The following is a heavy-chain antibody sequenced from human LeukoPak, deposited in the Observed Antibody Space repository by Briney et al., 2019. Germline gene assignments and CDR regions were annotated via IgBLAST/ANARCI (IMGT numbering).Heavy chain of an antibody. CDR2: ISYDGSNK. CDR1: GFTFSSYA. J-gene: IGHJ4*02. V-gene: IGHV3-30*04. Sequence: GGSLRLSCAASGFTFSSYAMHWVRQAPGKGLEWVAVISYDGSNKYYADSVKGRFTISRDNSKNTLYRQLNSLRAEAPAVYSCARDRRPTVTEGYFDYWGQGTLVTVSS. CDR3: ARDRRPTVTEGYFDY. D-gene: IGHD4-17*01.